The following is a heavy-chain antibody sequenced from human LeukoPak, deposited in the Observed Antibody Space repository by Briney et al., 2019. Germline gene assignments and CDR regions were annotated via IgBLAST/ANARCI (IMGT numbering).Heavy chain of an antibody. D-gene: IGHD3-10*01. Sequence: GGSLRLSCAISGFTFSDFYMDWVRQAPGKGLEWVGRSTDKATGYITLYAASVRGRFTVSRDESGNSLYLQMNSLKTDDTAMYYCARGKSGAPQAFDIWGQGTMVTVSS. CDR2: STDKATGYIT. CDR3: ARGKSGAPQAFDI. V-gene: IGHV3-72*01. J-gene: IGHJ3*02. CDR1: GFTFSDFY.